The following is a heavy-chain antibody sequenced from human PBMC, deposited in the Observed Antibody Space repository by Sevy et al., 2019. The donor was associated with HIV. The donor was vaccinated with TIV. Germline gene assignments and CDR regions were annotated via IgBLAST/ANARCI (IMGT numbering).Heavy chain of an antibody. V-gene: IGHV1-2*06. CDR3: TRVFQEQLVHAFDI. Sequence: ASVEVSCKASGYTFTGYYMHWVRQAPGQGLESMGRINPNSGGTNYGQTFQGRVTMTRDTSISTAYMELSRLRSDDTAVYYCTRVFQEQLVHAFDIWGQGTMVPVSS. CDR2: INPNSGGT. D-gene: IGHD6-6*01. J-gene: IGHJ3*02. CDR1: GYTFTGYY.